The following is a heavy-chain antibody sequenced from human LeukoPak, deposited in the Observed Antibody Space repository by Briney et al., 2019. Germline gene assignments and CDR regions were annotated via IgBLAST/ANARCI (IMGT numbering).Heavy chain of an antibody. CDR2: INPNSGGT. J-gene: IGHJ6*03. V-gene: IGHV1-2*02. CDR1: GYTFTGYY. D-gene: IGHD2-2*01. CDR3: ARGSCSSTSCYAYYMDV. Sequence: ASVKVSCKASGYTFTGYYMHWVRQAPEQGLEWMGWINPNSGGTNYAQKFQGRVTMTRDTSISTAYMELSRLRSDDTAVYYCARGSCSSTSCYAYYMDVWGKGTTVTVSS.